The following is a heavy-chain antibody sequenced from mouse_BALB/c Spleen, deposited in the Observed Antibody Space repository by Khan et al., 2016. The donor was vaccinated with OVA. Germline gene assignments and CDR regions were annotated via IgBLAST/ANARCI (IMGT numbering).Heavy chain of an antibody. CDR3: TRRGYVAWFTY. Sequence: EDGPELVKPGASVKISCKASGYSFTTYYIHWVIQSHGKSLEWIGYIDPFSGGTTYNQKFKGKATLTVDKSSSTAHIHLSNLTSEDSAVFYCTRRGYVAWFTYWGQGTLVTVSS. CDR2: IDPFSGGT. V-gene: IGHV1S135*01. J-gene: IGHJ3*01. D-gene: IGHD2-2*01. CDR1: GYSFTTYY.